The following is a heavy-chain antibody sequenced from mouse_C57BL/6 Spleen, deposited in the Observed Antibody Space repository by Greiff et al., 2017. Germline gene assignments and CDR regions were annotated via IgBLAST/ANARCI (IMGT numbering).Heavy chain of an antibody. CDR3: ARHEGYYSGFAY. D-gene: IGHD2-3*01. V-gene: IGHV5-9*01. CDR2: ISGGGGNT. CDR1: GFTFSSYT. Sequence: EVQLVESGGGLVKPGGSLKLSCAASGFTFSSYTMSWVRQTPEKRLEWVATISGGGGNTYYPDSVKGRFTISRDNAKNTLYLQMSSLRSEDTALYYCARHEGYYSGFAYWGQGTLVTVSA. J-gene: IGHJ3*01.